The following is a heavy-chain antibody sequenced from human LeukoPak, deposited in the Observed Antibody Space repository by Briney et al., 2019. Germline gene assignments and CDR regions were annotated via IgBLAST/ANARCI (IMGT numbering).Heavy chain of an antibody. V-gene: IGHV3-23*01. CDR3: AKSGLNRFDY. CDR1: RFTFSRYF. J-gene: IGHJ4*02. D-gene: IGHD2-15*01. Sequence: GGSLRLSCAVSRFTFSRYFMDCLRQAPGKGLEWVSTFSGSGGNTYYADSVKGRFTISRDNSKNTLYLQMSSLRAEDTAVYYCAKSGLNRFDYWGQGTLVTVSS. CDR2: FSGSGGNT.